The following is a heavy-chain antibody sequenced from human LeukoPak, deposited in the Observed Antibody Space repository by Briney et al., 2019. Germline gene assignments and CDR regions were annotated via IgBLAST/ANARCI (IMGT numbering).Heavy chain of an antibody. Sequence: SETLSLTCTVSGGSISSYYWNWIRQPPGEGLEWIGYINYIRTTDYNPSLKSRVTISLDTSKNRFSLKLSSVTAADTAMYYCARSYSRSDHYYYYGMDVWGQGTTVTVSS. CDR1: GGSISSYY. CDR2: INYIRTT. V-gene: IGHV4-59*08. CDR3: ARSYSRSDHYYYYGMDV. J-gene: IGHJ6*02. D-gene: IGHD6-13*01.